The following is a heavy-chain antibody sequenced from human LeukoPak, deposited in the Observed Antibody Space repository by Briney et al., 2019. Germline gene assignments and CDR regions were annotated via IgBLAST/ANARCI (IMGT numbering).Heavy chain of an antibody. CDR3: ARVPQWGFGESYFDY. CDR1: GYTFTSYG. D-gene: IGHD3-10*01. V-gene: IGHV1-18*01. Sequence: ASVKVSCKASGYTFTSYGISWVRQAPGQGLEWMAWISAYNGNTNYAQKLQGRVTMTTDTSTSTAYMELRSLRSDDTAVYYCARVPQWGFGESYFDYWGQGTLVTVSS. CDR2: ISAYNGNT. J-gene: IGHJ4*02.